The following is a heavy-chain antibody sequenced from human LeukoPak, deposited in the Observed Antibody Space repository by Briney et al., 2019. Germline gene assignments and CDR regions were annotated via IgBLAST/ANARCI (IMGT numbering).Heavy chain of an antibody. CDR1: GYTFTSYY. D-gene: IGHD3-22*01. V-gene: IGHV1-46*03. CDR2: INPSGGST. Sequence: ASVNVSCKASGYTFTSYYMHWVRQAPGQGLEWMGIINPSGGSTSYAQTFQGRVTMTRDTSTSTVYMELSSLRSEDTAVYYCARDLYSYDSSGYYYGWFDPWGQGTLVTVSS. J-gene: IGHJ5*02. CDR3: ARDLYSYDSSGYYYGWFDP.